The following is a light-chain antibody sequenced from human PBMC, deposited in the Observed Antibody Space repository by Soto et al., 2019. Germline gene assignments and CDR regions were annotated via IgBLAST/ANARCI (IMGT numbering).Light chain of an antibody. CDR3: QQYNNWPPWT. CDR2: DAS. CDR1: QSISNY. V-gene: IGKV3-11*01. Sequence: EIVLTQSPATLSFSPGERATLTCRASQSISNYLAWYQQKPGQAPRLLIYDASNRATGIPARFSGSGSGTEFTLTISSLQSEDFAVYYCQQYNNWPPWTFGQGTKVDIK. J-gene: IGKJ1*01.